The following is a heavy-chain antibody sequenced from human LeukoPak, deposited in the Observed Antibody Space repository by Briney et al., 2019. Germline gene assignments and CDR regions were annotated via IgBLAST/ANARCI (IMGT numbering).Heavy chain of an antibody. J-gene: IGHJ5*02. Sequence: PSETLSLTCTVSGGSISSSSYYWGWIRQPPGTGLEWIGSIYYSGSTYYNPSLKSRVTISVDTSKNQFSLKLSSVTAADTAVYYCARDSGGDSGNDPWGQGTLVTVSS. D-gene: IGHD2-21*02. CDR1: GGSISSSSYY. CDR2: IYYSGST. V-gene: IGHV4-39*07. CDR3: ARDSGGDSGNDP.